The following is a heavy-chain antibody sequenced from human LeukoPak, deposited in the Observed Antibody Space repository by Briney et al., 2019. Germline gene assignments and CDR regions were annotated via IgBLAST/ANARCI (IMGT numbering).Heavy chain of an antibody. D-gene: IGHD2-2*01. Sequence: PGGSLRLSCAASGFTFSSYGMHWVRQAPGKGLEWVAVISYDGSNKYYADSVKGRFTISRDNSKNTLYLQMNSLRAEDTAVYYCASLDVEPAADYWGQGTLVTVSS. J-gene: IGHJ4*02. V-gene: IGHV3-30*03. CDR2: ISYDGSNK. CDR1: GFTFSSYG. CDR3: ASLDVEPAADY.